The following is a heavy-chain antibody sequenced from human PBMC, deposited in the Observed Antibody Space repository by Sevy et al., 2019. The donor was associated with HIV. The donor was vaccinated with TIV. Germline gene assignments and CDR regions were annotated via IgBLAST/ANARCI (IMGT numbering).Heavy chain of an antibody. CDR2: ISSSSSTI. Sequence: GGSLRLSCAASGFTFSSYSMNWVRQAPGKGLEWVSYISSSSSTIYYADSVKGRFTISRDNAKNSLYLQMNSLRDEDTAVYYCARDPLRGVRGVYGGFDIWGQGTMVTVSS. CDR3: ARDPLRGVRGVYGGFDI. D-gene: IGHD3-10*01. J-gene: IGHJ3*02. V-gene: IGHV3-48*02. CDR1: GFTFSSYS.